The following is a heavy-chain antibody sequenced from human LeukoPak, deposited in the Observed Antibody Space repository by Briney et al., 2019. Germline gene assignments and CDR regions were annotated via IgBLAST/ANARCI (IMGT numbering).Heavy chain of an antibody. CDR3: AASRCDILTGYYPLHY. J-gene: IGHJ4*02. CDR1: GFTLSYNY. V-gene: IGHV3-53*04. CDR2: FYSDGNT. D-gene: IGHD3-9*01. Sequence: GGGLMLCCAAYGFTLSYNYMSRGRQARGRVVGRVSLFYSDGNTYYADSVKGRFTISRHNSKNTLYLQMDSLRAEDRAVYCCAASRCDILTGYYPLHYWGQGTLVTVSS.